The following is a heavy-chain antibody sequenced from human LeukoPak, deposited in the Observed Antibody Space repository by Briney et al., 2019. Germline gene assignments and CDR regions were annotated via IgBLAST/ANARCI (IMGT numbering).Heavy chain of an antibody. D-gene: IGHD1-26*01. Sequence: ASVRVSCKASGYIFTDHFFHWVRQAPGQGLEWMGWIRPTDGATKVAQKFQGRVTLTRDTSISTVYMEMSGLRFADTAMYYCARGRYRYSYDYWGQGTLVTVSS. CDR2: IRPTDGAT. J-gene: IGHJ4*02. V-gene: IGHV1-2*02. CDR1: GYIFTDHF. CDR3: ARGRYRYSYDY.